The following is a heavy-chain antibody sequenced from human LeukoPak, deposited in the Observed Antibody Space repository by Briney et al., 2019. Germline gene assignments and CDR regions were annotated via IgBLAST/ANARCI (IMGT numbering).Heavy chain of an antibody. D-gene: IGHD2-21*02. CDR2: INRSGST. V-gene: IGHV4-34*01. CDR3: ARGLSAIVH. CDR1: GGSFSGYY. J-gene: IGHJ4*02. Sequence: SETLSLTCAVYGGSFSGYYWSWIRKPPGKGLEWIGEINRSGSTNYNPSLKSRVTISVDTSKNQFSLKLTSVTAADTAVYYCARGLSAIVHWGQGTPVTVTS.